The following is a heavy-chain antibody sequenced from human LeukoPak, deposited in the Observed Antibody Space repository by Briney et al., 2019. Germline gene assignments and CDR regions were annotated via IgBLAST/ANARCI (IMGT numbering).Heavy chain of an antibody. CDR2: ISGSGDKT. CDR3: AKGIAVAGSGYDS. Sequence: GGSLRLSCAASGFTFSSYATTWVRQAPGKGLEWVSGISGSGDKTDNADSVKGRFSTSRDNSKNTLSLQMNSLRAEDTAVYYCAKGIAVAGSGYDSWGQGTLVTVSS. J-gene: IGHJ5*02. D-gene: IGHD6-19*01. V-gene: IGHV3-23*01. CDR1: GFTFSSYA.